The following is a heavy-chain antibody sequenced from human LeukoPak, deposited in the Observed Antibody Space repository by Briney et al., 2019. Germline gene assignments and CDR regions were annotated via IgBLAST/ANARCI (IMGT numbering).Heavy chain of an antibody. CDR2: ISSSSSTI. D-gene: IGHD3-3*01. J-gene: IGHJ4*02. CDR3: ARDPRDFWSGYYFDY. Sequence: GGSLRLSCAASGFTFSSYSMNWVRQAPGKGLEWVSYISSSSSTIYYADSVKGRFTISRDNAKNSLYLQMNSLRAEDTAVYYCARDPRDFWSGYYFDYWGQGTLVTVSS. CDR1: GFTFSSYS. V-gene: IGHV3-48*01.